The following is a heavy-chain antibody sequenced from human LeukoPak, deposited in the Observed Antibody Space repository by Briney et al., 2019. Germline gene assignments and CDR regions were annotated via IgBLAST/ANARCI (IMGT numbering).Heavy chain of an antibody. V-gene: IGHV3-23*01. J-gene: IGHJ1*01. CDR2: ISGSGVST. Sequence: GGSLRLSCAASGFTFSSYVMNSVRQAPGKGLEWFSAISGSGVSTFYADSVNGRFTISRDNSKNTFYLHMNSLRAEDTAIYFCAKDPANQLLYPAHFSHWGQGTLVTVSS. CDR1: GFTFSSYV. CDR3: AKDPANQLLYPAHFSH. D-gene: IGHD2-2*01.